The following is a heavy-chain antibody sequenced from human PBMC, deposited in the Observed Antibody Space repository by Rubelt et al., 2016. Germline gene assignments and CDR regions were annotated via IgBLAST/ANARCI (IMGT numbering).Heavy chain of an antibody. J-gene: IGHJ4*02. CDR3: ARERDDYGDY. Sequence: QVQLVQSGAEVKKPGASVKVSCKASGYTFTSYGISWVRQAPGQGLEWMGWISAYNGNTNYAQKIKGRATMTTDTATRPAYMELRSLRSDDTAVYDCARERDDYGDYWGQGTLVTVSS. CDR1: GYTFTSYG. V-gene: IGHV1-18*01. CDR2: ISAYNGNT. D-gene: IGHD5-24*01.